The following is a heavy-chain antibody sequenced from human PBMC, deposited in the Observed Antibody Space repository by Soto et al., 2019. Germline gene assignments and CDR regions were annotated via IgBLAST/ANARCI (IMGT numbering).Heavy chain of an antibody. CDR3: XXXPPYSGSWDPQNAXXI. Sequence: QVQLVQSGAEVKKPGSSVKVSCKASGGTFSSYAISWVRQAPGQGLEWMGGIIPIFGTANYAQKFQGRVTITADKSTSXAYMELSSLRSEDTAVYXXXXXPPYSGSWDPQNAXXIWGXGTXVTXSS. D-gene: IGHD1-26*01. J-gene: IGHJ3*02. CDR1: GGTFSSYA. CDR2: IIPIFGTA. V-gene: IGHV1-69*06.